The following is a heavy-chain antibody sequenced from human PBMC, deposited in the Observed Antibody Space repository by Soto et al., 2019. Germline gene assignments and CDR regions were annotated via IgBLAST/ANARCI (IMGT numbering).Heavy chain of an antibody. CDR3: ARRIPFGYGMDV. CDR2: ITSNGGNT. Sequence: PEGSPKLSCAASGFTFSSYAVHWARQAPGKGLEYVSAITSNGGNTDYASSVKGRFTISRDNSKNTLYLQMGSLRAEDMAVYYCARRIPFGYGMDVWGQGTTVTVSS. CDR1: GFTFSSYA. J-gene: IGHJ6*02. D-gene: IGHD2-21*01. V-gene: IGHV3-64*01.